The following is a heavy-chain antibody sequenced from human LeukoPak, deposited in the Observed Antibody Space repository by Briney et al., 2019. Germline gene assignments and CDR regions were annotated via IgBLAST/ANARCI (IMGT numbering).Heavy chain of an antibody. CDR3: ARGGDGYQKVSPPTTDKGGN. Sequence: ASVKVSCKASGGTFSSYAISWVRQAPGQGLEWMGGIIPIFGTANYAQKFQGRVTITADESTSTAYMELSSLRSEDTAVYYCARGGDGYQKVSPPTTDKGGNWGQGTLVTVSS. J-gene: IGHJ4*02. V-gene: IGHV1-69*13. D-gene: IGHD5-24*01. CDR1: GGTFSSYA. CDR2: IIPIFGTA.